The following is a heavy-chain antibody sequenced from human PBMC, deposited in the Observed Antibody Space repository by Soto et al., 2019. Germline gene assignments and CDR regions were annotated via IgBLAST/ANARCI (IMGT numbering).Heavy chain of an antibody. V-gene: IGHV3-53*01. D-gene: IGHD6-13*01. J-gene: IGHJ5*02. CDR1: GFTVSSNY. CDR3: ASHDSSSWSNNWFDP. CDR2: IYSGGST. Sequence: GESLKISCAASGFTVSSNYMSWVRQAPGKGLEWVSVIYSGGSTYYADSVKGRFNISRDNSKNTLYLQMNSLRAEDTAVYYCASHDSSSWSNNWFDPWGQGTLVTVSS.